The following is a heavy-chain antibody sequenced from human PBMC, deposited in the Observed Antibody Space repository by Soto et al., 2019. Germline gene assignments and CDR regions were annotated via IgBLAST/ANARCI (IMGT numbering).Heavy chain of an antibody. CDR2: ISYDGSNK. CDR1: GFTFKEYA. CDR3: ARHKRDLRFLEWSYYFDY. Sequence: PGGSLRLSCAASGFTFKEYAMNWVRQAPGKGLEWVALISYDGSNKYYADSVKGRFTISRDNSKNTLYLQMNSLRAEDTAVYYCARHKRDLRFLEWSYYFDYWGQGTLVTVSS. D-gene: IGHD3-3*01. V-gene: IGHV3-30-3*01. J-gene: IGHJ4*02.